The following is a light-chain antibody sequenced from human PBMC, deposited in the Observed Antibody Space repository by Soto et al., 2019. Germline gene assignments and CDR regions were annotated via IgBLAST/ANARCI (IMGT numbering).Light chain of an antibody. J-gene: IGLJ1*01. V-gene: IGLV2-14*01. CDR3: ISYTISSTTV. CDR1: SSDIGGYDF. CDR2: EVS. Sequence: QSALTQPASVSGSPGQSLTISCTGPSSDIGGYDFVSWYRQQPGKAPKLLIYEVSHRPSGVSSRFSASKSGNTASLTISGLQAEDEGDYYCISYTISSTTVFGTGTKLTVL.